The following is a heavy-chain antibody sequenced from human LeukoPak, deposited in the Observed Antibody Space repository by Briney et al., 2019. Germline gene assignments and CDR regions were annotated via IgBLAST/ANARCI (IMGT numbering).Heavy chain of an antibody. D-gene: IGHD4-17*01. Sequence: GGSLRLSCAASAFTFSNYAMVWVRQAPGKGLEWVSVIGSRGEDADYADSVKGRFTISRDNSKNTLYLQMNSLSADDTAMYYCANEIRPNDYWGQGTLVTVSS. CDR2: IGSRGEDA. CDR1: AFTFSNYA. CDR3: ANEIRPNDY. V-gene: IGHV3-23*01. J-gene: IGHJ4*02.